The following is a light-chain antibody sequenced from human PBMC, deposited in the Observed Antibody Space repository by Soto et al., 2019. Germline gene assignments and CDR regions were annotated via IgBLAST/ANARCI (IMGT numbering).Light chain of an antibody. Sequence: DIQMTQSPSSLSASVGDRVTIACRASQSISTYLNWYQQTPGKAPKLLIYAASNLQSGVPSRFSGSGSGREFTLTISSLQPEDFANYYCQQSYSSPVYTFGQGTNLEIK. V-gene: IGKV1-39*01. CDR2: AAS. J-gene: IGKJ2*01. CDR3: QQSYSSPVYT. CDR1: QSISTY.